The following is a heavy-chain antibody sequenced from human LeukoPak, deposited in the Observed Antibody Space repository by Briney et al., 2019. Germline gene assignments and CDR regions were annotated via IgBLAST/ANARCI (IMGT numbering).Heavy chain of an antibody. CDR3: ARAKVGRAYYYYYYMDV. J-gene: IGHJ6*03. D-gene: IGHD1-26*01. CDR2: INTNTGNP. Sequence: ASVKVSCKASGNTFTSYAITWVRQAPGQGLEWMGWINTNTGNPTYAQGFTGRFVFSLDTSVSTAYLQISSLKAEDTAVYYCARAKVGRAYYYYYYMDVWGKGTTVTVSS. CDR1: GNTFTSYA. V-gene: IGHV7-4-1*02.